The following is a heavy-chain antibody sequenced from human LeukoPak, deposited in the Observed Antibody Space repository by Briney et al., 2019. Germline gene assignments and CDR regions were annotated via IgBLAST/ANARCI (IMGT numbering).Heavy chain of an antibody. CDR1: GYTFTSYY. V-gene: IGHV1-46*01. J-gene: IGHJ3*02. CDR3: ATDVTMIVVVTDDGAFDI. CDR2: INPSGGST. D-gene: IGHD3-22*01. Sequence: RASVKVSCKASGYTFTSYYIHWVRQAPGQGLEWMGIINPSGGSTSYAQKFQGRVTMTRDMSTSTVYMELSRLRSDDTAVYYCATDVTMIVVVTDDGAFDIWGQGTMVTVSS.